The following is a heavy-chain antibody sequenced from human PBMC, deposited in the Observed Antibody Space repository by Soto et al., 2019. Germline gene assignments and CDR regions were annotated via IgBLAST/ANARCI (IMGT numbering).Heavy chain of an antibody. CDR1: GFTFSSYG. Sequence: GGSLRLSCAASGFTFSSYGMHWVRQAPGKGLEWVAVIWYDGSNKYYADSVKGRFTISRDNSKNTLYLQMNSLRAEDTAVYYCAREQLGWFEELSVYYYYGMDVWGQGTTVTVSS. D-gene: IGHD3-10*01. V-gene: IGHV3-33*01. J-gene: IGHJ6*02. CDR2: IWYDGSNK. CDR3: AREQLGWFEELSVYYYYGMDV.